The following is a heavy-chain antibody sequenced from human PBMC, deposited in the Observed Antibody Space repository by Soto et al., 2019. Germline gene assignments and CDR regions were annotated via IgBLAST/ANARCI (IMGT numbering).Heavy chain of an antibody. D-gene: IGHD2-15*01. Sequence: QVQLVESGGGVVQPGRSLRLSCAASGFTFSSYAMHWVRQAPGKGLEWVGWISAYNGDTNYAQKLQGRFTMTTDTSTSTAYMELGSLRSDDTAVYYCARDGCSGGTCHQNQFDCWGQGTLVTVSS. J-gene: IGHJ4*02. CDR3: ARDGCSGGTCHQNQFDC. V-gene: IGHV1-18*01. CDR1: GFTFSSYA. CDR2: ISAYNGDT.